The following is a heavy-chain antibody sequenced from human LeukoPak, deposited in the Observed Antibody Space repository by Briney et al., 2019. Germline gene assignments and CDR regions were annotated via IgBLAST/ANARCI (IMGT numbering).Heavy chain of an antibody. CDR3: ARQPEGTWFDP. CDR1: GSSLTSNW. Sequence: GQSLKISCKGSGSSLTSNWISWVRQMPGKGLEWMGRIDPSDSYTNYSPSFQGHVTISADKSISTAYLQWSSLKASDTAMYYCARQPEGTWFDPWGQGTLVTVSA. D-gene: IGHD1-1*01. CDR2: IDPSDSYT. V-gene: IGHV5-10-1*01. J-gene: IGHJ5*02.